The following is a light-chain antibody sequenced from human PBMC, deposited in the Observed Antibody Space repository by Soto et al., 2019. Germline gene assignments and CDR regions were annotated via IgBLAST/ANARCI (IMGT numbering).Light chain of an antibody. V-gene: IGKV1-5*03. Sequence: DIQMTQSPSTLSASVGVRVTITCRASQNVRIYLAWYQQKPGKAPKLLIYQTSSLQSGVPSRFSGSGSETEFTLAISSLQREDFATYYCQQYYIYPPAFGLGTKVDIK. CDR2: QTS. CDR1: QNVRIY. CDR3: QQYYIYPPA. J-gene: IGKJ3*01.